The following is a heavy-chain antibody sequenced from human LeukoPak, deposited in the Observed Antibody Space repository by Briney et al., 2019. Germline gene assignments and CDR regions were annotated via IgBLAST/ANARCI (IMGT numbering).Heavy chain of an antibody. J-gene: IGHJ4*02. CDR2: ITGSGGNT. Sequence: PGGSLRLSCAASGFTFSSYAMSWVRQAPGKGLEWVSVITGSGGNTYYADSVKGRFTISRDNSKNTLYLQMNSLRAEDTAVYYCAKAGDIVVVPAVRHLDGWGQGTLVTVSS. CDR1: GFTFSSYA. CDR3: AKAGDIVVVPAVRHLDG. V-gene: IGHV3-23*01. D-gene: IGHD2-2*01.